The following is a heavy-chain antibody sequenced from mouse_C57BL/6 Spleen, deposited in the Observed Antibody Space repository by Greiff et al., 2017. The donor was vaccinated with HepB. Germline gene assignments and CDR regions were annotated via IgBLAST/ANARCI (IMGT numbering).Heavy chain of an antibody. D-gene: IGHD1-1*01. CDR2: ISSGGSYT. V-gene: IGHV5-6*01. J-gene: IGHJ4*01. Sequence: EVQRVESGGDLVKPGGSLKLSCAASGFTFSSYGMSWVRQTPDKRLEWVATISSGGSYTYYPDSVKGRFTISRDNAKNTLYLQMSSLKSEDTAMYYCARQDYYCSKSPYAMDYWGQGTSVTVSS. CDR1: GFTFSSYG. CDR3: ARQDYYCSKSPYAMDY.